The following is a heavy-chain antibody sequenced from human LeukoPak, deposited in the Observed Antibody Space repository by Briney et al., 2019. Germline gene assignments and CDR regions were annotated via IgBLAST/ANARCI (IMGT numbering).Heavy chain of an antibody. CDR1: GFTFSSSW. J-gene: IGHJ4*02. CDR3: ARYGNLGY. CDR2: IKEDGSDK. D-gene: IGHD1-26*01. V-gene: IGHV3-7*01. Sequence: PGGSLRLSCAASGFTFSSSWMSWVRQAPGKGLEWVATIKEDGSDKYYVDSVKGRFTISRDNAKNSLSLQINSLRAEDTAVYCCARYGNLGYWGQGTLVTVSS.